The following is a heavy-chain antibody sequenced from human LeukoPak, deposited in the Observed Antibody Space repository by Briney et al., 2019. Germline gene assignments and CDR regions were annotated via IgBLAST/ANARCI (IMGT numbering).Heavy chain of an antibody. D-gene: IGHD4-23*01. V-gene: IGHV3-21*06. Sequence: GGSLRLSCAASGFTFSRYSLNWVRQAPGKGLEWVSSISISSNYIYYGDSVKGRFTISRDNAKNSLYLQMNSLRVEDTAVYYCSRDLFDGGAAGSTGNLTRYDGMDVWGQGTTVTVSS. CDR2: ISISSNYI. CDR1: GFTFSRYS. CDR3: SRDLFDGGAAGSTGNLTRYDGMDV. J-gene: IGHJ6*02.